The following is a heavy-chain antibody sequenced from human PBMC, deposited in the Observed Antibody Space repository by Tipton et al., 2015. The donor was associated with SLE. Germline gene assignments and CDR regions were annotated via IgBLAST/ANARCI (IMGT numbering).Heavy chain of an antibody. CDR3: ATSTDPFNTSGYFDY. CDR2: ISGSGGST. V-gene: IGHV3-23*04. D-gene: IGHD1-1*01. Sequence: QLVQSGREVKKPGASVKVSCKASGYTFTSYYMHWVRQAPGQGLEWVSAISGSGGSTYYADSVKCRFTISRDNSKNTLYLQMNSLRAEDTAVYYCATSTDPFNTSGYFDYWGQGTLVTVSS. J-gene: IGHJ4*02. CDR1: GYTFTSYY.